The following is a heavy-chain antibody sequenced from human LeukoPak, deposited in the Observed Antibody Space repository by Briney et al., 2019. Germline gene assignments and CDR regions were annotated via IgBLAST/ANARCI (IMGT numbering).Heavy chain of an antibody. CDR2: MNPNSGGT. Sequence: ASVKVSCKASGYTFTGYYMHWVRQAPGQGLEWMGWMNPNSGGTHYAQKIQGRVTMARDTSISAAYMELSRLRSDDTAVYYCARGDGEEFDYWGQGTLVTVSS. J-gene: IGHJ4*02. V-gene: IGHV1-2*02. D-gene: IGHD5-24*01. CDR3: ARGDGEEFDY. CDR1: GYTFTGYY.